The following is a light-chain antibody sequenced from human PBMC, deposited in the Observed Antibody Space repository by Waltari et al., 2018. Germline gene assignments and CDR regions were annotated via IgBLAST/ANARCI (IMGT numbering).Light chain of an antibody. CDR3: QQHYSSPLT. V-gene: IGKV4-1*01. Sequence: DIVMPKSPDSLAVYLCDRATITCKSSPRFFHSYDSKNYLTWYQQKPGQPTKLLIYWASTRQSGVPDRFSGSGSGTDFTLTISSLQAEDVALYYCQQHYSSPLTFGGGTKVEIQ. CDR1: PRFFHSYDSKNY. J-gene: IGKJ4*01. CDR2: WAS.